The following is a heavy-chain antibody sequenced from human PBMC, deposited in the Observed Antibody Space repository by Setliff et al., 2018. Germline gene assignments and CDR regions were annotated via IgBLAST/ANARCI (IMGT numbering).Heavy chain of an antibody. CDR3: ARDVFPYHYEGAFDI. J-gene: IGHJ3*02. V-gene: IGHV1-46*01. D-gene: IGHD3-22*01. Sequence: ASVKVSCKASGYTFTSHYMHWVRQAPGLGLEWMGTINPSSGRTSYAQKFQGRVTMTRDTSTSTAYMDMSSLRSDDTAVYYCARDVFPYHYEGAFDIWGQGTMVTVSS. CDR2: INPSSGRT. CDR1: GYTFTSHY.